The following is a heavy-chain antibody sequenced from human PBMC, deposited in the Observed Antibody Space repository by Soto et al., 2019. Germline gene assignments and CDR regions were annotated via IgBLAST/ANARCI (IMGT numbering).Heavy chain of an antibody. CDR1: GYTFTSYG. J-gene: IGHJ6*03. CDR2: ISAYNGNT. Sequence: VASVKVSCKASGYTFTSYGISWVRQAPGQGLEWMGWISAYNGNTNYAQKLQGRVTMTTDTSTSTAYMELRSLRSDDTAVYYCARARAARPQNTYYYYYYMDVWGKGTTVTVSS. V-gene: IGHV1-18*01. CDR3: ARARAARPQNTYYYYYYMDV. D-gene: IGHD6-6*01.